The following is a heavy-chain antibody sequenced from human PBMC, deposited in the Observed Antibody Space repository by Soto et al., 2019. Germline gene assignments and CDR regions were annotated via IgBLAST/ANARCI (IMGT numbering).Heavy chain of an antibody. V-gene: IGHV4-4*02. CDR1: GGSISTGAW. CDR3: ARKYLPYYGSGSPDGMDV. D-gene: IGHD3-10*01. Sequence: SETLSLTCAVSGGSISTGAWWTWVRHSPTKGLEWIGEIRHRGSTNKNPSLSSRVTMSVDMSENYFSLSLASVTAADTALYYCARKYLPYYGSGSPDGMDVWGQGTTVT. CDR2: IRHRGST. J-gene: IGHJ6*02.